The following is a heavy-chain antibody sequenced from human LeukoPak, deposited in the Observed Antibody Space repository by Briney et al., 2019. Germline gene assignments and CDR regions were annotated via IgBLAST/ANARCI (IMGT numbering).Heavy chain of an antibody. Sequence: GGSLRLSCAASGFIFSSYAMTWVRQAPGKGPEWVSAITGSGGGTYYADSVKGRFTISRDNSKSTLYLQMNSLRTEDTAVYYCAKERAFGTWLGDYWGQGTPVTVSS. CDR3: AKERAFGTWLGDY. CDR1: GFIFSSYA. J-gene: IGHJ4*02. D-gene: IGHD2/OR15-2a*01. V-gene: IGHV3-23*01. CDR2: ITGSGGGT.